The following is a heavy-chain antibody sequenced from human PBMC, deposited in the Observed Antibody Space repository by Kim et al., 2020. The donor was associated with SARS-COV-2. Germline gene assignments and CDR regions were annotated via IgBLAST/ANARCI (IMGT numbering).Heavy chain of an antibody. J-gene: IGHJ6*02. Sequence: GGSLRLSCAASGFTFSSYGMHWVRQAPGKGLEGVAVISYDGSNKYYADSVKGRFTISRDNSKNTLYLQMNSLRAEDTAVYYCAKGVLMVYAIGFDGMDVWGQGTTVTVSS. CDR3: AKGVLMVYAIGFDGMDV. CDR2: ISYDGSNK. V-gene: IGHV3-30*18. CDR1: GFTFSSYG. D-gene: IGHD2-8*01.